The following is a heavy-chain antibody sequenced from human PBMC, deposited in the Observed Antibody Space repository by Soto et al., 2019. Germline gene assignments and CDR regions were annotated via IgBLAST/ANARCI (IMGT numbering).Heavy chain of an antibody. CDR3: ARDHKEAFDI. CDR2: MYFNEST. J-gene: IGHJ3*02. CDR1: GGSISSYF. Sequence: QVLLQESGPGLVKPSETLSLTCTVSGGSISSYFLNWIRQAPGKGLEWIGYMYFNESTNYTPSLQGRVTVSRDTSKGLFSLKLNAVTAADTAVYYGARDHKEAFDIWGQGTLVTVSS. V-gene: IGHV4-59*01.